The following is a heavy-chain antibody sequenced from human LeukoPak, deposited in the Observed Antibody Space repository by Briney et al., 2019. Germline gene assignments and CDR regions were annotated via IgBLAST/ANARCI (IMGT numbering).Heavy chain of an antibody. CDR1: GITFSSLW. Sequence: GGSLRLSCAASGITFSSLWMSWFRQAPGKGLEWVADIKHDGSEEHYVASVKGRFTISRDNAKLYLQMNSLRAEDTAVYYCAIRTYYDFWSGLNYYYYMDVWGKGTTVTVSS. V-gene: IGHV3-7*01. CDR2: IKHDGSEE. D-gene: IGHD3-3*01. CDR3: AIRTYYDFWSGLNYYYYMDV. J-gene: IGHJ6*03.